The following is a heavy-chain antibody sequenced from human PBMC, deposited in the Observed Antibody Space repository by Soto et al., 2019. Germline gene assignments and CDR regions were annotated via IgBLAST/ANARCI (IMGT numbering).Heavy chain of an antibody. D-gene: IGHD2-2*01. Sequence: GGSLRLSCAASGFTFSSYAMHWVRQAPGKGLEWVAVIWYDGSNRSYADSVKGRFAVSRDNSKNMLYLQMNSLRAEDTALYYCARDPRYCTATSCGYYFDYWGQGTLVTVSS. V-gene: IGHV3-33*08. CDR1: GFTFSSYA. J-gene: IGHJ4*02. CDR2: IWYDGSNR. CDR3: ARDPRYCTATSCGYYFDY.